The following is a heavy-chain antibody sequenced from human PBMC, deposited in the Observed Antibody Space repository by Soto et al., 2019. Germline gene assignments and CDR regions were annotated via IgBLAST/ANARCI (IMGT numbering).Heavy chain of an antibody. CDR2: ISYDGSNK. D-gene: IGHD2-2*01. CDR3: VTDSYCSNTNCYWSFDY. J-gene: IGHJ4*02. V-gene: IGHV3-30-3*01. Sequence: PGGSLRLSCSASGFTFSTYAMHWVRQAPGKGLEWVVVISYDGSNKYYADSVKGRFTISRDNSKNTLYLQMNSLRTEDTAVYYCVTDSYCSNTNCYWSFDYWGQGTLVTVSS. CDR1: GFTFSTYA.